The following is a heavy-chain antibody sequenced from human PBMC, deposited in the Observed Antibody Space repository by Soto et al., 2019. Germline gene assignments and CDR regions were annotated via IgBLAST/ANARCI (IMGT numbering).Heavy chain of an antibody. Sequence: LRLSCAASGFSFSTYWMSWVRQAPGKGLEWVANINQDGTEKYYVGSVKGRFTISRDNAKNSLYLQMNSLRAEDTAVYYCARYDILTGYPLYFDYWGQGTLVTVSS. CDR1: GFSFSTYW. CDR2: INQDGTEK. D-gene: IGHD3-9*01. J-gene: IGHJ4*02. CDR3: ARYDILTGYPLYFDY. V-gene: IGHV3-7*03.